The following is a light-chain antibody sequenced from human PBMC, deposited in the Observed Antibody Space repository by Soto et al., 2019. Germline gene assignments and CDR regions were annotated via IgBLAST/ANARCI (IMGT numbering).Light chain of an antibody. J-gene: IGKJ1*01. Sequence: ILMTQSPATVSVSPGESATLSCRASQTIYYNVAWYPHRPGQAPRLLIYRASTRAPGVPARFSGSGSGTEFTLTISSLQPEDFTVYSCLQYHNLWAFGQGTKVEI. CDR2: RAS. CDR1: QTIYYN. V-gene: IGKV3-15*01. CDR3: LQYHNLWA.